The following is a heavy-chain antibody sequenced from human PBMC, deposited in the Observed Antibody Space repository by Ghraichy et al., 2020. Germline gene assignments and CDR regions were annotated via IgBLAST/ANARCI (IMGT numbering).Heavy chain of an antibody. CDR2: IYSGGST. V-gene: IGHV3-66*02. J-gene: IGHJ4*02. D-gene: IGHD6-13*01. CDR1: GFTVSSNY. CDR3: ARDAPTYSSSWYRDY. Sequence: GSLRLSCAASGFTVSSNYMSWVRQAPGKGLEWVSVIYSGGSTYYADSVKGRFTISRDNSKNTLYLQMNSLRAEDTAVYYFARDAPTYSSSWYRDYWGQGNLVTGSS.